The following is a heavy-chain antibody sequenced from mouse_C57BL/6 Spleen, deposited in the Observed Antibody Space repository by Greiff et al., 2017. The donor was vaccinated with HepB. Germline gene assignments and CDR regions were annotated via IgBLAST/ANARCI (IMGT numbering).Heavy chain of an antibody. V-gene: IGHV1-52*01. CDR3: ARMDGNPYYFDY. CDR1: GYTFTSYW. D-gene: IGHD1-1*01. J-gene: IGHJ2*01. CDR2: IDPSDSET. Sequence: VQLQQPGAELVRPGSSVKLSCKASGYTFTSYWMHWVKQRPIQGLDWIGNIDPSDSETHYNQKFKDKATFTVDKSSSTAYMQLSSLTSEDSAVYYCARMDGNPYYFDYWGQGTTVTVSS.